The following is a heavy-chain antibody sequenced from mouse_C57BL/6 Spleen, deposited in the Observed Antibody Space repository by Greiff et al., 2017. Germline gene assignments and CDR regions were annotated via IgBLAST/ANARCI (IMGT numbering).Heavy chain of an antibody. CDR3: ARGGGDYEWNWYFDV. D-gene: IGHD2-4*01. Sequence: QVQLQQPGTELVKPGASVKLSCKASGYTFTSYWMHWVKQRPGQGLEWIGNINPSNGGTNYNEKFKSKATLTVDKSSSTAYMQLSSLTSEDSAVYYCARGGGDYEWNWYFDVWGTGTTVTVSS. J-gene: IGHJ1*03. CDR2: INPSNGGT. CDR1: GYTFTSYW. V-gene: IGHV1-53*01.